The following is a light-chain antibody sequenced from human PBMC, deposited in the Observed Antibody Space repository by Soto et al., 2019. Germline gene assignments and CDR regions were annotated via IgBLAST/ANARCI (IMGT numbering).Light chain of an antibody. J-gene: IGKJ3*01. CDR1: QDISNS. CDR2: DAS. Sequence: DIQMTQSPSSLSASVGDRVTITCQASQDISNSLNWYQQKPGKAPKLLIYDASNLETGVPSRFSGSRSSTDFTFTICTLQPEDFATYYCQHYDNLPFTFGPGTKVYIK. V-gene: IGKV1-33*01. CDR3: QHYDNLPFT.